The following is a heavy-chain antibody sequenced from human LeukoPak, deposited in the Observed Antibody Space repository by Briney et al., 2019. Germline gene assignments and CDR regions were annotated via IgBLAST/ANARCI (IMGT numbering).Heavy chain of an antibody. J-gene: IGHJ4*02. CDR1: GFTFSSYG. V-gene: IGHV3-23*01. Sequence: PGGSLRLSCAASGFTFSSYGMSWVRQAPGKGLEWVSAISGSGGSTYYADSVKGRFTISRDNSKNTLYLQMNSLRAEDTAVYYCAKSRDGYTLGHFDYWGQGTLVTVSS. D-gene: IGHD5-24*01. CDR3: AKSRDGYTLGHFDY. CDR2: ISGSGGST.